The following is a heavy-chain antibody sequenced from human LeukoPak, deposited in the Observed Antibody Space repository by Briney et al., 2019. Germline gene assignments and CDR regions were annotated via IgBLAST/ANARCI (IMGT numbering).Heavy chain of an antibody. V-gene: IGHV4-61*08. CDR1: GGSISSGGYY. CDR3: ARDSNHFDY. CDR2: IYYSGST. J-gene: IGHJ4*02. D-gene: IGHD4-11*01. Sequence: PSETLSLTCTVSGGSISSGGYYWSWIRQPPGKGLEWIGYIYYSGSTNYNPSLKSRVTLSVDTSKNQFSLKLSSVTAADTAVYYCARDSNHFDYWGQGTLVTVSS.